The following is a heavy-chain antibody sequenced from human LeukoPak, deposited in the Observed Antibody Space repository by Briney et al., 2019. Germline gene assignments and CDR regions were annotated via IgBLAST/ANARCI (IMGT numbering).Heavy chain of an antibody. V-gene: IGHV3-23*01. CDR2: ISGSGGST. J-gene: IGHJ6*02. Sequence: GGSLRLSCAASGFTFSSYAMSWVRQAPGKGLEWVSAISGSGGSTYYADSVKGRFTISRDNSKNTLYLQMNSLRAEDTAIYYCAKYNWNDGYFYYGLDVWGPGTTVTVSS. CDR3: AKYNWNDGYFYYGLDV. CDR1: GFTFSSYA. D-gene: IGHD1-1*01.